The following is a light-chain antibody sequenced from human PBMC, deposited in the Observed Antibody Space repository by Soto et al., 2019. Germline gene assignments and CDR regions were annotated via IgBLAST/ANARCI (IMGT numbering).Light chain of an antibody. J-gene: IGKJ2*01. CDR3: QQRSNWPPYT. CDR2: DAS. CDR1: QSVSSY. Sequence: EIVLTQSPATLSLSPGERATLSCRASQSVSSYLAWYQQKPGQAPRLLIYDASNRATGIPARFSGSGSGTDLTLTISRLEPEDVAVYYCQQRSNWPPYTFGQGTKLEIK. V-gene: IGKV3-11*01.